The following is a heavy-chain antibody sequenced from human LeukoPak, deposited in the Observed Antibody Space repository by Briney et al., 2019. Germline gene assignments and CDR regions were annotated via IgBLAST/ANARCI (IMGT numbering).Heavy chain of an antibody. Sequence: ASVKVSCKASGYTFTSYDINWVRQATGQGLEWMGWMNHNSGNTGYAQKFQGRVTMTRNTSISTAYMELSSLRSEDTAVYYCARADERGYSYGYYYYYMDVWGKGTTVTVSS. J-gene: IGHJ6*03. CDR2: MNHNSGNT. CDR1: GYTFTSYD. D-gene: IGHD5-18*01. CDR3: ARADERGYSYGYYYYYMDV. V-gene: IGHV1-8*01.